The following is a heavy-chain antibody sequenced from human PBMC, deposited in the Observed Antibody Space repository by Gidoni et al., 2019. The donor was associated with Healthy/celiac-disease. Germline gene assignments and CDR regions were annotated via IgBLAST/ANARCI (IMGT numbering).Heavy chain of an antibody. V-gene: IGHV3-13*04. Sequence: EVQLVESGGGLVQPGGSLSLSCAASGFTFSRYDMHWVRQATGKGLEWVSAIGTAGDPYYPGSVKGRFTISRENAKNSLYLQMNSLRAGDTAVYYCARESLAGSWFDPWGQETLVTVSS. CDR2: IGTAGDP. J-gene: IGHJ5*02. D-gene: IGHD3-3*02. CDR1: GFTFSRYD. CDR3: ARESLAGSWFDP.